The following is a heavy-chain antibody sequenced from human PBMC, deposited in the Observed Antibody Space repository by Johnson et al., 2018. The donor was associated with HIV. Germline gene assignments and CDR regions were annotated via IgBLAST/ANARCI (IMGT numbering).Heavy chain of an antibody. CDR1: GFTFSIYA. Sequence: VQLVESGGGLVQPGGSLRLSCAASGFTFSIYAMHWVRQAPGKGLVWVSRISSSGSPIYYADSVKGRFTISRDNAKNSLYLQMNSLRAEDTAVYYCARERRPWGPDAFDIWGQGTMVTVSS. CDR3: ARERRPWGPDAFDI. V-gene: IGHV3-48*04. D-gene: IGHD3-16*01. CDR2: ISSSGSPI. J-gene: IGHJ3*02.